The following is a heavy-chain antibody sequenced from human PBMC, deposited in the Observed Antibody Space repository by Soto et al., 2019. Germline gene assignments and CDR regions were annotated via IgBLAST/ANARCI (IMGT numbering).Heavy chain of an antibody. Sequence: GASVKVSCKASGYAFTSYGIHWVRQAPGQRLEWMGWINAANGDTKYSPKFQGRVTMTRDTSISTAYMELSRLRSDDTAVYYCARESTVYSSSSKNWFDPWGQGTLVTLSS. J-gene: IGHJ5*02. V-gene: IGHV1-3*01. CDR2: INAANGDT. CDR1: GYAFTSYG. D-gene: IGHD6-6*01. CDR3: ARESTVYSSSSKNWFDP.